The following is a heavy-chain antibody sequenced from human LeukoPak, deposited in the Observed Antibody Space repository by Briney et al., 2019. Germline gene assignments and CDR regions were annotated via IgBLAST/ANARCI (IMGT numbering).Heavy chain of an antibody. CDR3: ARSRIAAAGDFDY. V-gene: IGHV4-59*01. CDR2: IYYSGST. CDR1: GCSISSYY. D-gene: IGHD6-13*01. Sequence: SETLSLTCTVSGCSISSYYWSWIRQPPGKGLEWIGYIYYSGSTNYNPSLKSRVTISVDTSKNQFSLKLSSVTAADTAVYYCARSRIAAAGDFDYWGQGTLVTVSS. J-gene: IGHJ4*02.